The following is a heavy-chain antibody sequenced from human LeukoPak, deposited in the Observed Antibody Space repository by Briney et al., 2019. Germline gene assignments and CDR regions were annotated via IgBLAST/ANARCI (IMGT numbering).Heavy chain of an antibody. Sequence: GGSLRLSCVASGFTFSSYSMNWVRQAPGKGLEWISYITSSSGSLSYADSVKGRFTISRDNAKNSLYLQMNSLRAEDTAVYYCARDTLYGDYVPRVDYWGQGTLVTVSS. CDR1: GFTFSSYS. CDR2: ITSSSGSL. D-gene: IGHD4-17*01. V-gene: IGHV3-21*05. CDR3: ARDTLYGDYVPRVDY. J-gene: IGHJ4*02.